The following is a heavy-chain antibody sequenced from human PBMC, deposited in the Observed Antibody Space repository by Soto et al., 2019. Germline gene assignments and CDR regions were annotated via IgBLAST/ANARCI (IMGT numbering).Heavy chain of an antibody. CDR1: GDSISGYY. J-gene: IGHJ4*02. V-gene: IGHV4-59*01. CDR2: IYYSGST. D-gene: IGHD2-15*01. CDR3: AKDRRTDAEGYTFDY. Sequence: QVQLQESGPGLVKPSETLSLTCTVSGDSISGYYWSWIRQPPGKGLEWIGYIYYSGSTTYNPSLKGRVTMSVDTSKNQFPLNLTSVTAADTAMYFCAKDRRTDAEGYTFDYWGQGALVTVSS.